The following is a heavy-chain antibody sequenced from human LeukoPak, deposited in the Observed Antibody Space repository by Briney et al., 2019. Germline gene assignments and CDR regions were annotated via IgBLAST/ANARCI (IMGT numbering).Heavy chain of an antibody. CDR3: ARDQYGDYDFDY. D-gene: IGHD4-17*01. Sequence: PSETLSLTCTVSGGSIRSYYWSWIRQPPGKGLEWIAYIYYSGITNYNPSLKSRVTISVDTSKNQFSLKLSSVTAADTAVYYCARDQYGDYDFDYWGQGTLVTVSS. J-gene: IGHJ4*02. V-gene: IGHV4-59*01. CDR1: GGSIRSYY. CDR2: IYYSGIT.